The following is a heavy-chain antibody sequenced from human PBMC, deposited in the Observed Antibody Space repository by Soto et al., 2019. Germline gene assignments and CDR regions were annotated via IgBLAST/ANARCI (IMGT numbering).Heavy chain of an antibody. D-gene: IGHD3-3*01. J-gene: IGHJ6*02. V-gene: IGHV3-43*01. CDR1: GFRFDDYN. Sequence: PGGSLRLSCAAPGFRFDDYNMHWVRQAPGKGLEWVSLITWNGGNTYYADSVKGRFTISRDGTTQSVSLQMTGLKREDTGLCYCARETLSFGSALDVWGQGTTVTVSS. CDR2: ITWNGGNT. CDR3: ARETLSFGSALDV.